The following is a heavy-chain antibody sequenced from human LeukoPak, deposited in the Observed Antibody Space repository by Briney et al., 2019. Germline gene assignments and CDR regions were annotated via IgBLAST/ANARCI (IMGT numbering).Heavy chain of an antibody. CDR1: GFTFSSYA. D-gene: IGHD6-19*01. CDR3: AKGVTGVAGRHYFDY. CDR2: ISGSGGST. Sequence: GGSLRLSCAASGFTFSSYAMSWVRQAPGKGLEWVSAISGSGGSTYYADSVKGRFTISRDNSKNTLDLQMNSLRAEDKAVYYCAKGVTGVAGRHYFDYWGQGTLVTVSS. V-gene: IGHV3-23*01. J-gene: IGHJ4*02.